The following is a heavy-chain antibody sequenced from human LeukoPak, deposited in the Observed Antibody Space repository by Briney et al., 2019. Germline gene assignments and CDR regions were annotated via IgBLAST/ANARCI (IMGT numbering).Heavy chain of an antibody. D-gene: IGHD3-3*01. CDR3: ARRNYDFWSGYSPSYYYYYMDV. CDR2: IIPIFGTA. CDR1: GGTFSSYA. J-gene: IGHJ6*03. Sequence: ASVKVSCKASGGTFSSYAISWVRQAPGQGLEWMGGIIPIFGTANYAQKFQGRVTITADKSTSTAYMELSSLRSEDTAVYYCARRNYDFWSGYSPSYYYYYMDVWGKGTTVTVSS. V-gene: IGHV1-69*06.